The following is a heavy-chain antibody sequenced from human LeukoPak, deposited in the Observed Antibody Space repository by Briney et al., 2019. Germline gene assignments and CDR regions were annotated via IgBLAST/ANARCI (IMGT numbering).Heavy chain of an antibody. J-gene: IGHJ4*02. CDR1: GGSFSGYY. CDR2: INQSGST. CDR3: ARGRSFDY. Sequence: SETLSLTCAVYGGSFSGYYWSWIRQPPGKGLEWIGEINQSGSTNYNPSLKGRVTISVDTSKNQFSLKLSSVTAADTAVYYCARGRSFDYWGQGTLVTVSS. V-gene: IGHV4-34*01.